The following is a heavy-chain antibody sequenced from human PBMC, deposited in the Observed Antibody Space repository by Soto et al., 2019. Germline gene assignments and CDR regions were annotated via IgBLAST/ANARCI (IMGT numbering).Heavy chain of an antibody. Sequence: SFPSSGYTFSGFYMHWVRQAPGQGLEWMGWINPNSGGTKSAEKFQGRVTMTRDTSISTAYMELSRLTSDDTAVYYCASAAVTGTAGLDFWGQGTQVTVSS. V-gene: IGHV1-2*02. D-gene: IGHD6-19*01. J-gene: IGHJ4*02. CDR2: INPNSGGT. CDR3: ASAAVTGTAGLDF. CDR1: GYTFSGFY.